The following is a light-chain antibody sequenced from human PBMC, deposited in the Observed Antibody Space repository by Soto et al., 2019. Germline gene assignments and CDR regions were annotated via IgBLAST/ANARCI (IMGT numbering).Light chain of an antibody. J-gene: IGLJ1*01. V-gene: IGLV1-40*01. CDR1: TSNIGAPYD. Sequence: QSVLTQPPSVSGAPGQRVSISCTGSTSNIGAPYDVHWYQHLPGTAPKLLIYGDNKRPSGVPDRFSGSKSGTSASLAITRLQAEDEADYYCQSYDTSLHNYVFGTGTKV. CDR2: GDN. CDR3: QSYDTSLHNYV.